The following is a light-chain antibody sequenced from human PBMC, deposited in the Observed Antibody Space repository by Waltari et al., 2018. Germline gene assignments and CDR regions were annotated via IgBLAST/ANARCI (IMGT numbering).Light chain of an antibody. CDR1: QTVLYSSNSKNY. CDR2: WAS. J-gene: IGKJ2*01. CDR3: QQYYSPPXT. V-gene: IGKV4-1*01. Sequence: DIVLTQSPDSLAVSLGERATINCRSSQTVLYSSNSKNYLAWYQRKPGQPPKLLIYWASTRESGVPDRFSGSGSGTDFTLTISSLQAEDVAVYYCQQYYSPPXTFGQGTKLEIK.